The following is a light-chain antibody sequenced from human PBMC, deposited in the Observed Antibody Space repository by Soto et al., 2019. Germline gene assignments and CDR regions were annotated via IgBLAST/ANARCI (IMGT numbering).Light chain of an antibody. CDR3: QQTYAVPLT. V-gene: IGKV1-39*01. Sequence: DVQMTQSPSSLSASVGDTVTIACRASQPISNYLNWYRQKPGEVPKVLIFGASSLRSGVPSRFSGSGYGTDFTLTINNLHPDDIATYYCQQTYAVPLTFGQGT. CDR1: QPISNY. J-gene: IGKJ1*01. CDR2: GAS.